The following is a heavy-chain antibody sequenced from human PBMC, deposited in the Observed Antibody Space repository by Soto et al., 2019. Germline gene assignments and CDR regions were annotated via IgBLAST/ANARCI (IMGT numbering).Heavy chain of an antibody. CDR2: ISAYNGNT. J-gene: IGHJ4*02. CDR1: GYTFTNYG. Sequence: QVQLVQSGAEAKKPGASVKVSCKASGYTFTNYGVSWVRQAPGQGLEWMGWISAYNGNTDYAQKLQGRVTMTTDTSTNTAYVELRSLRSDDTAVYYCARVGAYCTGSSCFDSWGQGTLVTVSS. D-gene: IGHD2-8*02. CDR3: ARVGAYCTGSSCFDS. V-gene: IGHV1-18*01.